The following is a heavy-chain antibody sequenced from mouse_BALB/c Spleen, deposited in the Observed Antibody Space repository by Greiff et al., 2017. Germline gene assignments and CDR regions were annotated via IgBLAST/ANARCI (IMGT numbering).Heavy chain of an antibody. J-gene: IGHJ2*01. CDR2: ISSGGSYT. Sequence: EVHLVESGGDLVKPGGSLKLSCAASGFTFSSYGMSWVRQTPDKRLEWVATISSGGSYTYYPDSVKGRFTISRDNAKNTLYLQMSRLKSEDTAMYCCARHSSYYFDYWGQGTTLTVSS. D-gene: IGHD2-12*01. CDR3: ARHSSYYFDY. CDR1: GFTFSSYG. V-gene: IGHV5-6*01.